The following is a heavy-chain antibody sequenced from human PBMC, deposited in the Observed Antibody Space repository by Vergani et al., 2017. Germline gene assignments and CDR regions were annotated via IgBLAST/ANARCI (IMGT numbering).Heavy chain of an antibody. CDR1: GFSLTTRGEG. CDR2: VYWNDDE. Sequence: QITLRESGPTLVKPTQTLTLTCTFSGFSLTTRGEGVGWIRQPPGRALEWLAFVYWNDDERYSPSLKSRVTITKDTSKNEVILTMATMDPVDTATYYCVHSMGSFDCDCDFDVWGQGTMVTVSS. CDR3: VHSMGSFDCDCDFDV. D-gene: IGHD2-21*02. J-gene: IGHJ3*01. V-gene: IGHV2-5*01.